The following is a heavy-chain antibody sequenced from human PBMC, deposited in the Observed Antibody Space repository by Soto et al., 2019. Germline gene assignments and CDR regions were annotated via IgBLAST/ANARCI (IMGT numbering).Heavy chain of an antibody. CDR2: INHSGST. CDR3: ARGGEGGRYSSSWYRYYYYGMDV. Sequence: SETLSLTCAVYGGSFSGYYWSWIRQPPGKGLEWIGEINHSGSTNYNPSLKSRVTISVDTSKNQFSLKLSSVTAADTAVYYCARGGEGGRYSSSWYRYYYYGMDVWGQGTTVTVSS. CDR1: GGSFSGYY. V-gene: IGHV4-34*01. J-gene: IGHJ6*02. D-gene: IGHD6-13*01.